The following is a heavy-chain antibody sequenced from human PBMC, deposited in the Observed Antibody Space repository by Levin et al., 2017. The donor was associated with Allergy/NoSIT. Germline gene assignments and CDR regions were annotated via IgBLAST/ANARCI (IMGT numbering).Heavy chain of an antibody. D-gene: IGHD6-19*01. V-gene: IGHV4-59*01. Sequence: PSQTPSLTCFVSGGSISSYHWSWIRQPPGKGLEWIGYIYYSGSTNYNPSLKSRVTISVDTAKNQFSLTLNSVTAADTAVYYCARDRVVAGSGTYYYYGMAVWGQGTTVTVSS. CDR3: ARDRVVAGSGTYYYYGMAV. CDR1: GGSISSYH. J-gene: IGHJ6*02. CDR2: IYYSGST.